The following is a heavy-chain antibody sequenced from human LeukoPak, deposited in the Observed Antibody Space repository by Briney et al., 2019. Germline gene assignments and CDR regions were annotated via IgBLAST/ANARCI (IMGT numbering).Heavy chain of an antibody. CDR3: ARRSFCSSIACYAGAAAFDI. Sequence: GESLKISCKGSGYSFTSYWIGWVRQMPGKGLEWMGIIYPGGSDTRYSPSFQGQVTISADKSISTAYLQWSSLKASDTAMYYCARRSFCSSIACYAGAAAFDIWGQGTMVTVSS. J-gene: IGHJ3*02. V-gene: IGHV5-51*01. CDR1: GYSFTSYW. CDR2: IYPGGSDT. D-gene: IGHD2-2*01.